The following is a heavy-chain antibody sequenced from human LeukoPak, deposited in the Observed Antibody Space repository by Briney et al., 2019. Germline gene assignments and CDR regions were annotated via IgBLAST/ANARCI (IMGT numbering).Heavy chain of an antibody. V-gene: IGHV4-59*11. Sequence: SETLSLTCTVSGGSISSHYWSWIRQPPGKGLEWIGYIYYSGSTNYNPSLKSRVTISVDTSKNQFSLKLSSVTAADTAVYYCAKDLLITMVRGVSSYYYGMDVWGQGTTVTVSS. CDR1: GGSISSHY. D-gene: IGHD3-10*01. J-gene: IGHJ6*02. CDR3: AKDLLITMVRGVSSYYYGMDV. CDR2: IYYSGST.